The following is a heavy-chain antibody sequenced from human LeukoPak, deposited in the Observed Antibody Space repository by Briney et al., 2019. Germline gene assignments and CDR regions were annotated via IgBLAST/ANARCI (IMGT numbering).Heavy chain of an antibody. V-gene: IGHV4-59*01. CDR1: GGSISSYY. CDR2: IYYSGST. J-gene: IGHJ5*02. Sequence: SETLSLTCTVSGGSISSYYWSWIRRPPGKGLEWIGYIYYSGSTNYNPSLKSRVTISVDTSKNQFSLKPSSVTAADTAVYYCARGPSGGVDNWFDPWGQGTLVTVSS. D-gene: IGHD3-16*01. CDR3: ARGPSGGVDNWFDP.